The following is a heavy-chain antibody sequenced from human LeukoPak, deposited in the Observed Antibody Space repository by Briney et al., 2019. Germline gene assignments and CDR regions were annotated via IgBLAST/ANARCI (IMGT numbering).Heavy chain of an antibody. V-gene: IGHV1-2*04. J-gene: IGHJ4*02. Sequence: ASVKVSCKASGYTFTGYYMQWVRQAPGQGLEWMEWINPNSGGTNYAQKFQGWVTMTRDTSISTAYMELSRLRSDDTAVYYCARSLQSYDSSGYLWEFDYWGQETLVTVSS. CDR2: INPNSGGT. CDR1: GYTFTGYY. CDR3: ARSLQSYDSSGYLWEFDY. D-gene: IGHD3-22*01.